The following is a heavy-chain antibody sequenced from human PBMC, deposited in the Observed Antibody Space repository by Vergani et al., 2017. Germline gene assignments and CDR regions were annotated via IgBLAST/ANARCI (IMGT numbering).Heavy chain of an antibody. V-gene: IGHV1-69*01. CDR2: IIPIFGTA. D-gene: IGHD3-3*01. CDR3: ARDHSGSGSTHDAFDI. Sequence: QVQLVQSGAEVKKPGSSVKVSCKASGGTFSSYALSWVRPAPGQGLEWMGGIIPIFGTANYAQKFQGRVTITADESTSTAYMELSSLRSEDTAVYYCARDHSGSGSTHDAFDIWGQGTMVTVSS. CDR1: GGTFSSYA. J-gene: IGHJ3*02.